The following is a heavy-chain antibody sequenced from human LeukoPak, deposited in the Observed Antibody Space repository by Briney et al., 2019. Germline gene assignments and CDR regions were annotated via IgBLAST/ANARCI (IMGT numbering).Heavy chain of an antibody. D-gene: IGHD2/OR15-2a*01. Sequence: SETLSLTCTVSGDSITSGNFYLSWIRQPAGKGLEWIGRIYGGGSTNYSPSLRSRVTISIDTSKNQFSLKLNSVTAADTAVYYCARGWGSTSSNYFDPWGQGTLVTVSS. CDR2: IYGGGST. CDR3: ARGWGSTSSNYFDP. CDR1: GDSITSGNFY. V-gene: IGHV4-61*02. J-gene: IGHJ5*02.